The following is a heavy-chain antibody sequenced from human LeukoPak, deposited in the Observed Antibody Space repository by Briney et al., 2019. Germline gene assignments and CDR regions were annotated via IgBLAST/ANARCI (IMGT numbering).Heavy chain of an antibody. Sequence: ASVKVSCKASGYTFTGYYMHWVRQAPGQGLEWMGWINPNSGGTNYAQKFQGRVTMTWDTSISTAYMELSRLRSDDTAVYYCARATSYSSSWYLFDYWGQGTLVTVSS. D-gene: IGHD6-13*01. CDR2: INPNSGGT. J-gene: IGHJ4*02. V-gene: IGHV1-2*02. CDR3: ARATSYSSSWYLFDY. CDR1: GYTFTGYY.